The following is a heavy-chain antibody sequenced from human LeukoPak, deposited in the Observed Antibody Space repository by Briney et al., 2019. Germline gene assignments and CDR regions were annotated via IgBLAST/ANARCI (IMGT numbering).Heavy chain of an antibody. V-gene: IGHV3-21*01. D-gene: IGHD5-18*01. CDR2: ICTSSSYI. CDR3: ARDSGYSYGKYYYYYYGMDV. CDR1: GFPSCSYT. Sequence: RGSLTLSSVAPGFPSCSYTMICSRNALGIGSERLSSICTSSSYIYYADSVKGRFTISRDNAKNSLLLQMNSLRAEDTAVYYRARDSGYSYGKYYYYYYGMDVWGQGTTVTVSS. J-gene: IGHJ6*02.